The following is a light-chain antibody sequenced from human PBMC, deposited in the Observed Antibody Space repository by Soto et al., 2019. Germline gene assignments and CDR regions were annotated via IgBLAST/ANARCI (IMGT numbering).Light chain of an antibody. CDR2: DAS. Sequence: DIQMTQSPSSLSASVGDRVTITCQASQDTSNYLNWYQQKPGKAPKLLIFDASNLETGVPSRFSGSGSGTDFNLTISSLQPEDIATYYCQQYDSIPRTLGQGTKVDIK. CDR3: QQYDSIPRT. V-gene: IGKV1-33*01. J-gene: IGKJ1*01. CDR1: QDTSNY.